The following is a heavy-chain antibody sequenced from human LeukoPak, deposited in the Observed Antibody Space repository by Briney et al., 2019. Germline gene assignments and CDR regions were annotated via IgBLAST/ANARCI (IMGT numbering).Heavy chain of an antibody. J-gene: IGHJ4*02. CDR1: GFTFSSYG. CDR3: ARERDCSGTTCYEGDY. D-gene: IGHD2-2*01. V-gene: IGHV3-21*01. Sequence: SGGSLRLSCAASGFTFSSYGMNWVRQAPGKGLEWVSSIGPSSSYIYYADSVKGRFTISRDNAKKSLYLQMNSLRAEDTAVYYCARERDCSGTTCYEGDYWGQGTLVTVSS. CDR2: IGPSSSYI.